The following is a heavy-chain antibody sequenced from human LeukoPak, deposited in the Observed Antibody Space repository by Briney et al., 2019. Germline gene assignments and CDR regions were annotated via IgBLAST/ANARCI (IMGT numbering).Heavy chain of an antibody. CDR2: ISGSGGST. CDR3: AKDGSRLSHSSGFDY. J-gene: IGHJ4*02. CDR1: GFTFSSYA. Sequence: GGSLRLSCAASGFTFSSYAMSWVRQAPGKGLEWVSAISGSGGSTYYADSVKGRFTISRDNSKNTLYLQMNSLRAEDTAVYYRAKDGSRLSHSSGFDYWGQGTLVTVSS. V-gene: IGHV3-23*01. D-gene: IGHD6-19*01.